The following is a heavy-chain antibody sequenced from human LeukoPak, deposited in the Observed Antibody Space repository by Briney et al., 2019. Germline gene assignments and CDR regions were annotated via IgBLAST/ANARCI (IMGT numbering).Heavy chain of an antibody. CDR3: ARNYYDSSGYRDYFDY. CDR1: GGTFSSYA. V-gene: IGHV1-69*04. J-gene: IGHJ4*02. CDR2: IIPILGIA. D-gene: IGHD3-22*01. Sequence: SVKVSCKASGGTFSSYAISWVRQAPGQGLEWMGRIIPILGIANYAQKFQGRVTITADKSTSTAYMELSSLRSEDTAVYYCARNYYDSSGYRDYFDYWGQGTLVTVSS.